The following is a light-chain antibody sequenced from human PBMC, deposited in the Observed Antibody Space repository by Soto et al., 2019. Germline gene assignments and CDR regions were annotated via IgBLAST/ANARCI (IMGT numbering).Light chain of an antibody. Sequence: QSVLTQPASVSGSPGQSITISCTGTSSDVGGYDYVSWYQQYPGKAPKVLIYGVSNRPSGVSNRFSGSKSGNTASLTFSGLQPEDEPAHYCSSHKSRGSLVFGTGTKVTVL. CDR3: SSHKSRGSLV. CDR2: GVS. V-gene: IGLV2-14*01. J-gene: IGLJ1*01. CDR1: SSDVGGYDY.